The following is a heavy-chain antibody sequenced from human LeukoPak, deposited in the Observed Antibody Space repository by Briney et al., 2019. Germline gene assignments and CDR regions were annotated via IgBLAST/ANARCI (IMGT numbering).Heavy chain of an antibody. V-gene: IGHV4-34*01. CDR1: GGSFSGYY. Sequence: PSETLSLTCAVYGGSFSGYYWSWIRQPPGKGLEWIGEINHSGSTNYNPSLKSRVTISVDTSKNQFSLKLSSVTAADTAVYYCASGPIAAAGTYFQHWGQGTLVTVSS. D-gene: IGHD6-13*01. J-gene: IGHJ1*01. CDR3: ASGPIAAAGTYFQH. CDR2: INHSGST.